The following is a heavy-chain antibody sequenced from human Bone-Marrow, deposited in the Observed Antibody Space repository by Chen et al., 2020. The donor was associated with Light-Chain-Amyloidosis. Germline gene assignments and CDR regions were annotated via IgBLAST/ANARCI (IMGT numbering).Heavy chain of an antibody. CDR3: ARVVPPNYGANFNS. D-gene: IGHD4-17*01. V-gene: IGHV4-31*03. CDR2: IYYSGNT. CDR1: GGSISSGGYY. J-gene: IGHJ4*02. Sequence: QVQLQESGPGLVKPSQTLSLTCTVSGGSISSGGYYWSWIRQHPGKGLEWIGSIYYSGNTYMNSSLKNRVAMSVDTSNNQFSLRLNSVTAADTAVYFCARVVPPNYGANFNSWGQGTLVIVSS.